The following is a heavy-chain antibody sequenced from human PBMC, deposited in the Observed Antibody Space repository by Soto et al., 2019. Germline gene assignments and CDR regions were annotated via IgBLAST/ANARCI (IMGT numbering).Heavy chain of an antibody. Sequence: QVLLVQSGAEVKKPGSSVKVSCKASGGTFSSYAISWVRQAPGQGLEWMGGIIPISGTANNAQKFQGRVTITADESMSTAYMELSSLRSEDTAVYYCARSQGSSTSLEIYYYYYYGMDVWGQGTTVTVSS. D-gene: IGHD2-2*01. J-gene: IGHJ6*02. CDR1: GGTFSSYA. V-gene: IGHV1-69*01. CDR2: IIPISGTA. CDR3: ARSQGSSTSLEIYYYYYYGMDV.